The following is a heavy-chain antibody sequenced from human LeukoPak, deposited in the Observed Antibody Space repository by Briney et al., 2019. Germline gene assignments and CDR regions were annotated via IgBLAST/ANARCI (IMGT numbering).Heavy chain of an antibody. CDR2: ISGSGGST. J-gene: IGHJ3*02. CDR1: GFTFSSYA. CDR3: AKDGCSGSCYSLVRAFDI. V-gene: IGHV3-23*01. D-gene: IGHD2-15*01. Sequence: GGSLRLSCAASGFTFSSYAMSWVRQAPGKGLEWVSAISGSGGSTYYADSVKGRFTISRDNSKNTLYLQMNSLRAEDTAVYYCAKDGCSGSCYSLVRAFDIWGQGTMVTVSS.